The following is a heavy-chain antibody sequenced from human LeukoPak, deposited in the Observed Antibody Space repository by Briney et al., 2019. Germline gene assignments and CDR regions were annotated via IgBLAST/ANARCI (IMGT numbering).Heavy chain of an antibody. Sequence: PGRSLRLSCAASGFTFSSYGMHWVRQAPGKGLEWVAVISYDGSNKYYADSAKGRFTISRDNSKNTLYLQMNSLRAEDTAVYYCAKGPPTSYYYYGMDVWGKGTTVTVSS. CDR2: ISYDGSNK. CDR1: GFTFSSYG. CDR3: AKGPPTSYYYYGMDV. V-gene: IGHV3-30*18. J-gene: IGHJ6*04.